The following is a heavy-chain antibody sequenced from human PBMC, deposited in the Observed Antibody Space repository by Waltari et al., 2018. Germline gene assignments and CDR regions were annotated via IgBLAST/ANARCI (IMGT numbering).Heavy chain of an antibody. CDR1: GGSLSGYY. D-gene: IGHD3-3*01. J-gene: IGHJ5*02. Sequence: QVQLQQWGAGLLKPSETLSLTCAVYGGSLSGYYWSWIRQPPGKGLEWIGEINHSGSTNYNPSLKSRVTISVDTSKNQFSLKLSSVTAADTAVYYCARKYYDFWSGYRNWFDPWGQGTLVTVSS. CDR3: ARKYYDFWSGYRNWFDP. V-gene: IGHV4-34*01. CDR2: INHSGST.